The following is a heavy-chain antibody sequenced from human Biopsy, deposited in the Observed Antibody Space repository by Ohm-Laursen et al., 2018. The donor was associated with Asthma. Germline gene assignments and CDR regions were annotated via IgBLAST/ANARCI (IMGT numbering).Heavy chain of an antibody. V-gene: IGHV1-69*06. Sequence: SVKVSCKASGGMFGNYAISWVRQAPGLGLEWMGGISPVFGSTNIAQKFQGRVTISADIFTKTAYLEVSSLRSDDTAVYYCASPSSSREILYYYYNMGIWGQGTTVTV. CDR1: GGMFGNYA. D-gene: IGHD6-13*01. CDR2: ISPVFGST. CDR3: ASPSSSREILYYYYNMGI. J-gene: IGHJ6*02.